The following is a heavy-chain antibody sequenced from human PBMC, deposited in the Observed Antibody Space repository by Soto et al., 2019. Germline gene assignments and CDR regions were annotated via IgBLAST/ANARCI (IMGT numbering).Heavy chain of an antibody. CDR3: ARDFWSGYIDY. J-gene: IGHJ4*02. CDR1: GFTVSSNY. Sequence: GGSLRLSCAASGFTVSSNYMSWVRQAPGKGLEWVSVIYSGGSTYYADSVKDRFTISRDNSKNTLYLQMNSLRAEDTAVYYCARDFWSGYIDYWGQGTLVTVSS. CDR2: IYSGGST. V-gene: IGHV3-66*01. D-gene: IGHD3-3*01.